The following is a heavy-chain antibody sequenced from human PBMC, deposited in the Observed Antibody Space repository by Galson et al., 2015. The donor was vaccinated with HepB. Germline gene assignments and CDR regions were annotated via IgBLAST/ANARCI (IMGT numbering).Heavy chain of an antibody. CDR1: TFIFSTYT. V-gene: IGHV3-48*04. D-gene: IGHD3-3*02. J-gene: IGHJ4*02. CDR3: VFHPGYIFNPLGY. Sequence: SLRLSCAASTFIFSTYTMNWVRQAPGKGLEWVSYITSNSTTIYYTDSVKGRFTISRDNAKNSLYLQMNSLRAEDTAVYYCVFHPGYIFNPLGYLGQGTLGTVSS. CDR2: ITSNSTTI.